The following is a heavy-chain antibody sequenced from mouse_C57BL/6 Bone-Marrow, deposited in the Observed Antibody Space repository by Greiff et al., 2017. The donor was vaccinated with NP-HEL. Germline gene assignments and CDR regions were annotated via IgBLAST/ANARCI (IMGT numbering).Heavy chain of an antibody. V-gene: IGHV1-62-2*01. Sequence: VQLVESGAELVKPGASVKLSCKASGYTFTEYTIHWVKQRSGQGLEWIGWFYPGSGSIKYNEKFKDKATLTADKSSSTVYMELSRLTSEDSAVYFCARHENYGSSYVRPFAYWGQGTLVTVSA. D-gene: IGHD1-1*01. CDR3: ARHENYGSSYVRPFAY. CDR2: FYPGSGSI. J-gene: IGHJ3*01. CDR1: GYTFTEYT.